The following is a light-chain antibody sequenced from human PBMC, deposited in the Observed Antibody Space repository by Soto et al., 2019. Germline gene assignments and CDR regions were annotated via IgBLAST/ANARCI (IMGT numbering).Light chain of an antibody. CDR3: QQRSDWPPT. CDR1: QSVGSY. J-gene: IGKJ1*01. Sequence: EIVLTPSPATLSLSPGERATLSCRASQSVGSYLAWFQQTPGQAPRLLIYDTSNRATGIPARFSGSGSGTDFTLTISIRETEDFAVYYCQQRSDWPPTFGQGTKVDI. CDR2: DTS. V-gene: IGKV3-11*01.